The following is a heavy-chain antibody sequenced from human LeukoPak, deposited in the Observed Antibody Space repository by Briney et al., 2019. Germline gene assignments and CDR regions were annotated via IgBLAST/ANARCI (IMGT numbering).Heavy chain of an antibody. CDR3: ARDQGTSVTAMVGGHFDY. Sequence: GRSLRLSCAASGFTFRGNGMHWVRQAPGKWLEWVAIIWYDGSNRYYADSVKGRFTISRDNSKNTLFLQMNSLTAEDTAVYYCARDQGTSVTAMVGGHFDYWGPGTLVTVSS. D-gene: IGHD4-17*01. CDR1: GFTFRGNG. J-gene: IGHJ4*02. V-gene: IGHV3-33*01. CDR2: IWYDGSNR.